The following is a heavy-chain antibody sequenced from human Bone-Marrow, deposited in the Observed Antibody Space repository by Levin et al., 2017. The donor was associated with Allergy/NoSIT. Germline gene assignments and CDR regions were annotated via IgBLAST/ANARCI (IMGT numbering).Heavy chain of an antibody. D-gene: IGHD1-7*01. CDR2: IYFSGSS. V-gene: IGHV4-59*08. Sequence: PSETLSLTCTLSGGSITNYYWTWIRQPPGKGLEWIGYIYFSGSSNYNPSLRSRVTMSLDTSKDQFSLKLNSVTAADTAVYYCARRNWNYIVGHGYYFDYWGQGTLVTVSS. J-gene: IGHJ4*02. CDR3: ARRNWNYIVGHGYYFDY. CDR1: GGSITNYY.